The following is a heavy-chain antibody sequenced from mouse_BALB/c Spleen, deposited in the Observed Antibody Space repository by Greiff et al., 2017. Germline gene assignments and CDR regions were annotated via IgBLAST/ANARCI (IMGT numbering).Heavy chain of an antibody. Sequence: DVKLVESGGGLVQPGGSLKLSCAASGFTFSSYTMSWVRQTPEKRLEWVAYISNGGGSTYYPDTVKGRFTISRDNAKNTLYLQMSSLKSEDTAMYYCARSWDSYAMDYWGQGTSVTVSS. V-gene: IGHV5-12-2*01. D-gene: IGHD3-3*01. J-gene: IGHJ4*01. CDR1: GFTFSSYT. CDR3: ARSWDSYAMDY. CDR2: ISNGGGST.